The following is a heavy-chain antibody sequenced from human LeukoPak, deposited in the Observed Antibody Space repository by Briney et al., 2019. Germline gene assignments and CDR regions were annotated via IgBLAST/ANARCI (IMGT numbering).Heavy chain of an antibody. V-gene: IGHV4-4*02. CDR3: AAARQYYSGSRSYTAAFDI. J-gene: IGHJ3*02. D-gene: IGHD3-10*01. Sequence: SGTLSLTCAVSGVSISSGNWWSWVRQPPGKGLEWIGEMHPSGSTNYNPSLKSRVTISVDKSTHQFSLQLSSVTAADTAVYYCAAARQYYSGSRSYTAAFDIWGQGTLVTVSS. CDR1: GVSISSGNW. CDR2: MHPSGST.